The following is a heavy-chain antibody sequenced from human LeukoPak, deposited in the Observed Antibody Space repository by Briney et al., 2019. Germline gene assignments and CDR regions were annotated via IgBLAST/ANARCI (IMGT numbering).Heavy chain of an antibody. CDR3: ASSDP. V-gene: IGHV4-34*01. CDR2: IYYSGST. J-gene: IGHJ5*02. CDR1: GGSFSGYY. Sequence: SETLSLTCAVYGGSFSGYYWSWIRQPPGKGLEWIGSIYYSGSTYYNPSLKSRVTISVDTSKNQFSLKLSSVTAADTAVYYCASSDPWGQGTLVTVSS.